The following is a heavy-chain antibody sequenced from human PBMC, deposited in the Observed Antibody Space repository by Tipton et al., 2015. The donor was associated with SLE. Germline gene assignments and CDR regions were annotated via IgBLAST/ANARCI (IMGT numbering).Heavy chain of an antibody. Sequence: TLSLTCTVSGDSISGYYWSWLRQSPGKGLEWIGYIYYTGTTHFNPSLDSRATMSVDTSQNQFSLKVNSVTAADTAVYFCARQVGGNKFSANWFDLWGQGTLVTVSS. CDR3: ARQVGGNKFSANWFDL. CDR1: GDSISGYY. D-gene: IGHD3-16*01. J-gene: IGHJ5*01. V-gene: IGHV4-59*08. CDR2: IYYTGTT.